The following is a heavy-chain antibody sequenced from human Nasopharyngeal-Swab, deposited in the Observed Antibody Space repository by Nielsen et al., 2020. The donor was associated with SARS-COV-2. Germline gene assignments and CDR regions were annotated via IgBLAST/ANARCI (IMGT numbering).Heavy chain of an antibody. Sequence: GESLKISCKGSGYSFTSYWISWVRQMPGKGLEWMGRIDPSDSYTNYSPSFQGHVTISADKSISTAYLQWSSLKASDTAIYYCARRITMVRGVISRWFDPWGQGTLVTVSS. CDR1: GYSFTSYW. CDR3: ARRITMVRGVISRWFDP. V-gene: IGHV5-10-1*01. CDR2: IDPSDSYT. J-gene: IGHJ5*02. D-gene: IGHD3-10*01.